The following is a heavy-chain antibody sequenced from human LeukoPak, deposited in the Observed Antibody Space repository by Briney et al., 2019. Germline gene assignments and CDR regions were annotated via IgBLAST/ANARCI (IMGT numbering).Heavy chain of an antibody. CDR1: GGSISSSNYD. D-gene: IGHD2-2*01. Sequence: PSETLSPTYTLDGGSISSSNYDSGWIRQPPGKGLEWIGSIYYSGSTYYNPSLKSRVTISLDTSNTQFSLKLSSVTAADTSVFYCETAAGPLPAHDFWGQGTPVTVSS. CDR2: IYYSGST. J-gene: IGHJ4*02. V-gene: IGHV4-39*07. CDR3: ETAAGPLPAHDF.